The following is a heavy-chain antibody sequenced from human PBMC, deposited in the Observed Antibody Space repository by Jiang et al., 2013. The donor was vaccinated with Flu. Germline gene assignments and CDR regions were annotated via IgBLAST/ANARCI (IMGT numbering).Heavy chain of an antibody. V-gene: IGHV1-2*04. CDR1: GYTFTGYY. CDR3: ARPIGDDYGDQYGMDV. D-gene: IGHD4-17*01. CDR2: INPNSGGT. Sequence: GAEVKKPGASVKVSCKASGYTFTGYYMHWVRQAPGQGLEWMGWINPNSGGTNYAQKFQGWVTMTRDTSISTAYMELSRLRSDDTAVYYCARPIGDDYGDQYGMDVVGPRDHGHRLL. J-gene: IGHJ6*02.